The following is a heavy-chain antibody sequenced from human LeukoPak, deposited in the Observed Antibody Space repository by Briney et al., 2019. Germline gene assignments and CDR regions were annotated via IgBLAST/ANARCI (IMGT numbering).Heavy chain of an antibody. V-gene: IGHV3-53*01. CDR1: GFTVSTNY. J-gene: IGHJ4*02. CDR2: IYSGGST. CDR3: ARDTGSMAARFFDN. Sequence: GGSLRLSCVAPGFTVSTNYMSWVRQAPGKGPEWVSVIYSGGSTYYADSVKGRFTISRDNSKNTLYLQMNSLGAEDTAVYYCARDTGSMAARFFDNWGQGTLVTVSP. D-gene: IGHD2-8*02.